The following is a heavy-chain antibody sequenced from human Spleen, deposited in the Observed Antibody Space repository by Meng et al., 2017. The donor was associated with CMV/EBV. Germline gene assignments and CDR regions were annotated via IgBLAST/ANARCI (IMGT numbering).Heavy chain of an antibody. Sequence: GSLRLSCAVYGGSFSGYYWSWIRQPPGKGLEWIGEINHSGSTNYNPSLKSRVTTSVDTSKNQFSLKLSSVTAADTAVYYCAREGVGGSSTSGGYNWFDPWGQGTLVTVSS. CDR1: GGSFSGYY. V-gene: IGHV4-34*01. D-gene: IGHD2-2*01. J-gene: IGHJ5*02. CDR3: AREGVGGSSTSGGYNWFDP. CDR2: INHSGST.